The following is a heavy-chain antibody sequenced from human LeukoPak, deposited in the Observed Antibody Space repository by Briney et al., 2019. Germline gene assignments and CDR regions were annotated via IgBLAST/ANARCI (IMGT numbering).Heavy chain of an antibody. CDR2: ISSSSSYI. V-gene: IGHV3-21*01. J-gene: IGHJ4*02. Sequence: GGSLRLSCAASGFTFSSYSMNWVRQAPGKGLEWVSSISSSSSYIYYADSVKGRFTISRDNAKNSLYMQMNRLRAEDTDVYYCARDRDTSNRPGRFDYWGQGTLVTVSS. D-gene: IGHD2/OR15-2a*01. CDR3: ARDRDTSNRPGRFDY. CDR1: GFTFSSYS.